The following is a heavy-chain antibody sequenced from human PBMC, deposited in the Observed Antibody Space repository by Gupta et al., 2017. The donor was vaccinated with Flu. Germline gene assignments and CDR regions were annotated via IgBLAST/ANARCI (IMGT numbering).Heavy chain of an antibody. CDR3: ARVAYRRNWFDP. CDR2: IYHDGSA. CDR1: SGSISSSNW. J-gene: IGHJ5*02. Sequence: QVQLQESGPGLVKPSGTLSLTCAVSSGSISSSNWWTWVRQPPGKGLEWIGEIYHDGSANYNASLKSRATISVDRSKSQFSLTLNSVTAADTAVYYCARVAYRRNWFDPWGQGTLVTVSS. D-gene: IGHD4-4*01. V-gene: IGHV4-4*02.